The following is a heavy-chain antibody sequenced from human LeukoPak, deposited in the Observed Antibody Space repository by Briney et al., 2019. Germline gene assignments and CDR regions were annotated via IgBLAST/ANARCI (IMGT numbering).Heavy chain of an antibody. CDR3: ARGITMVRGAPSAY. CDR2: MNPNSGNT. D-gene: IGHD3-10*01. CDR1: GYTFTNYD. J-gene: IGHJ4*02. V-gene: IGHV1-8*01. Sequence: GASVNVSCKASGYTFTNYDINWVRQATGQGLEWMGWMNPNSGNTGYAQKFQGRVTMTRNTSISTAYMELSSLRSEDTAVYYCARGITMVRGAPSAYWGQGTLVTVSS.